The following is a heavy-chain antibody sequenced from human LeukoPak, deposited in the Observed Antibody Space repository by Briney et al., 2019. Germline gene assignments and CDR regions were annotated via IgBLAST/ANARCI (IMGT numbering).Heavy chain of an antibody. D-gene: IGHD2-8*01. V-gene: IGHV4-4*09. Sequence: SETLSLTCTVSGVSFSSFQWSWIRQSPVKGLEWIGNIHMTGRTDYNPSLKSRVTISMDTSKSQFSLLLTSVRAADTAIYFCATSYDAKAAPFDLLGHVILVTVSS. CDR1: GVSFSSFQ. CDR3: ATSYDAKAAPFDL. CDR2: IHMTGRT. J-gene: IGHJ4*01.